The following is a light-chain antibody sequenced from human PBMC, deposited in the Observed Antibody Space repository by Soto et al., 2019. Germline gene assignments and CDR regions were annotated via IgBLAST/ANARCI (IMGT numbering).Light chain of an antibody. CDR1: QRVSGSS. Sequence: VLTQSPGILSLSPGDRATLSCRSSQRVSGSSLAWYQQKPGQAPRVLFYGATTRATGVPDRFSANGSGADFTLTTSRLEPGDFGVYHCQQYGNSPSFGPGTKLEIK. CDR2: GAT. J-gene: IGKJ2*01. CDR3: QQYGNSPS. V-gene: IGKV3-20*01.